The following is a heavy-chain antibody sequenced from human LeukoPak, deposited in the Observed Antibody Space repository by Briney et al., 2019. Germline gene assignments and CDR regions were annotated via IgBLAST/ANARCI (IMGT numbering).Heavy chain of an antibody. D-gene: IGHD6-13*01. CDR1: GGSISSYY. Sequence: SETLSLTCTISGGSISSYYWSWIRRPPGKGLEWIGYTYYSGSTNYNPSLKSRVTISVDTSKNQFSLKLSSVTAADTAVYYCARGRIAAAGRVWFDPWGQGTLVTVSS. CDR3: ARGRIAAAGRVWFDP. J-gene: IGHJ5*02. CDR2: TYYSGST. V-gene: IGHV4-59*12.